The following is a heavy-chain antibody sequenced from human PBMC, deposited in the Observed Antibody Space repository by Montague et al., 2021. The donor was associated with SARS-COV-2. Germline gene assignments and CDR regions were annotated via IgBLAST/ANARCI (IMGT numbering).Heavy chain of an antibody. D-gene: IGHD3-10*02. Sequence: SETLSLTCTVSGGSITNYYRTWIRLPPGKGLEWIGHIYYSGSTNFSPSFKGRGTMSIDASKNQFSLKLNSVTAADTAVYFCAREMGDVRISYHPRGWFDPWGQGTLVTVSS. CDR3: AREMGDVRISYHPRGWFDP. J-gene: IGHJ5*02. CDR1: GGSITNYY. CDR2: IYYSGST. V-gene: IGHV4-59*01.